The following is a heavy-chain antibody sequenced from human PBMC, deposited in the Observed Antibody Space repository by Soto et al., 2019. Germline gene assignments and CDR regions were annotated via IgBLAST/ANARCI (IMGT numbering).Heavy chain of an antibody. Sequence: SETLSLTCAVSNGSINSDNWWSWVRQPPGKGLEWIGEIYHSGSANYQPSLKSRLTISVDKSKNQFSLRLSSVTAADTAVYYCARDLPHSDILTGYRGRGVFDIWGQGTMVTVSS. CDR3: ARDLPHSDILTGYRGRGVFDI. CDR1: NGSINSDNW. CDR2: IYHSGSA. J-gene: IGHJ3*02. D-gene: IGHD3-9*01. V-gene: IGHV4-4*02.